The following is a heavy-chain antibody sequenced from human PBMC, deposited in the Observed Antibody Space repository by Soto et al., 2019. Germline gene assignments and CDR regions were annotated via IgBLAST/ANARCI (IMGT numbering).Heavy chain of an antibody. D-gene: IGHD2-15*01. J-gene: IGHJ6*02. Sequence: ASVKVSCKASGYTFTGYYMHWVRQAPGQGLEWMGWINPNSGGTNYAQKFQGWVTMTRDTSISTAYMEPSRLRSDDTAVYYCARGFEVVAAPVDYYYGMDVWGQGTTVTVSS. CDR1: GYTFTGYY. CDR2: INPNSGGT. CDR3: ARGFEVVAAPVDYYYGMDV. V-gene: IGHV1-2*04.